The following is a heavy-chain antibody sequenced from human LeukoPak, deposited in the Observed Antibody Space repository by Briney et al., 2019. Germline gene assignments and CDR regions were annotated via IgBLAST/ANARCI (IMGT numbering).Heavy chain of an antibody. CDR3: ARTPLTQLEPDYFDS. D-gene: IGHD1-1*01. CDR1: GFAFSNYW. CDR2: IKPDGTEK. V-gene: IGHV3-7*01. Sequence: PGGSLRLSCAASGFAFSNYWMTWVRQAPGKGLQWVANIKPDGTEKNYVDSVKGRFTISRGNAKNSVYLQLNSLRVDDTALYYCARTPLTQLEPDYFDSWGQGTLVSVS. J-gene: IGHJ4*02.